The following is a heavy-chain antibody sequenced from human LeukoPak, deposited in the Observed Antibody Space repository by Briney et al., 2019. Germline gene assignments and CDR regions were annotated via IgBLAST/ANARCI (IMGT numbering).Heavy chain of an antibody. Sequence: GGSLRLSCAASRFTFDDYAMHWVRQAPGKGLEWVSLISGDGGTTYYADSVKGRFTISRDNSENSLYLQMNRLRTEDTAFYYCAKDIGGYSYAADYWGQGTLVTVSS. D-gene: IGHD5-18*01. V-gene: IGHV3-43*02. CDR3: AKDIGGYSYAADY. CDR1: RFTFDDYA. J-gene: IGHJ4*02. CDR2: ISGDGGTT.